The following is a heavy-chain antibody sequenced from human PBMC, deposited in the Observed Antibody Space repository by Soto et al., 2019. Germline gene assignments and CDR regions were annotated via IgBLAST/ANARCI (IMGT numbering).Heavy chain of an antibody. CDR3: ARDYGGSGRFDY. Sequence: EVQLVESGGGLVQPGGSLRLSCAASGFTVSSNYMSWVRQAPGKGLEWVSVIYTGGSTYYADSVKGRFTISRDNSKNTLYFQMNSLRAEDMAVYYCARDYGGSGRFDYWGQGTLVTVSS. J-gene: IGHJ4*02. CDR1: GFTVSSNY. CDR2: IYTGGST. D-gene: IGHD4-17*01. V-gene: IGHV3-66*01.